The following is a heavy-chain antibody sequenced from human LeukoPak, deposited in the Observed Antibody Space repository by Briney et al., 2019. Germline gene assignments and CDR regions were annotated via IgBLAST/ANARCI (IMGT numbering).Heavy chain of an antibody. D-gene: IGHD6-19*01. CDR3: ARDHVSSSGWYSAFDI. J-gene: IGHJ3*02. CDR1: GFTFSSYS. Sequence: GGSLRLSCAASGFTFSSYSMNWVRQAPGKGLEWVSSISSSSSYIYYADSVKGRFTISRDNAKNSLYLQMNSLRAEDTAVYYCARDHVSSSGWYSAFDIWGQGTMVTVSS. CDR2: ISSSSSYI. V-gene: IGHV3-21*01.